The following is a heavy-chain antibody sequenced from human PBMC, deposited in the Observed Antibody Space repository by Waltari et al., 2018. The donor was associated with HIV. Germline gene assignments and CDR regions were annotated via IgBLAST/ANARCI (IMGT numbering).Heavy chain of an antibody. CDR3: ARNHHSGSYLDAFHI. Sequence: EVQLVESGGGLVKPGGSLRLSCADSGFNFTIYSMNWVRQAPGKGLEWVSSISGSSEYIYYADSVKGRFTISRDNAKNSLSLQMNSLRAEDTAVYYCARNHHSGSYLDAFHIWGQGTMVTVSS. CDR1: GFNFTIYS. J-gene: IGHJ3*02. CDR2: ISGSSEYI. V-gene: IGHV3-21*01. D-gene: IGHD1-26*01.